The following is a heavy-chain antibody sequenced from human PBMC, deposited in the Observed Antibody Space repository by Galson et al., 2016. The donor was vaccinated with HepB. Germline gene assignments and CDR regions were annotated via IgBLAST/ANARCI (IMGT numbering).Heavy chain of an antibody. D-gene: IGHD5-18*01. CDR3: ARGGRKGLWGYYFDY. V-gene: IGHV4-31*03. CDR1: GGSISSGGYY. J-gene: IGHJ4*02. Sequence: TLSLTCTVSGGSISSGGYYWSWIRQHPGKGLEWIGYIYHLGNTYFNPSLTSRVTRSIDASRNQFSLKLSSVTAADTAVYYCARGGRKGLWGYYFDYWGQGTLVPVSS. CDR2: IYHLGNT.